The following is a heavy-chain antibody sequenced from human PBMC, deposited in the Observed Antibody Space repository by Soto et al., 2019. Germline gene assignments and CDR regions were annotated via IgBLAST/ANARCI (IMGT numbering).Heavy chain of an antibody. CDR2: ISGSGST. V-gene: IGHV3-23*01. J-gene: IGHJ3*02. Sequence: GGSLRLSCAASGFTFSSYAMSWVRQAPGKGLEWVSAISGSGSTYYADSVKGRFTISRDNSKNTLYLQMNSLRAEDTAVYYCAKVSRQLWFFDAFDIWGQGTMVTVSS. D-gene: IGHD5-18*01. CDR1: GFTFSSYA. CDR3: AKVSRQLWFFDAFDI.